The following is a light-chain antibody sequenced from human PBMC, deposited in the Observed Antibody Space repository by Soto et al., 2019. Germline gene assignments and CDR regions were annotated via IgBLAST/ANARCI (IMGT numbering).Light chain of an antibody. CDR2: AAS. V-gene: IGKV1-9*01. Sequence: IQLTQSPSSLSASVGDRVTITCRASQGISSYLAWYQQKPGKAPKLLIYAASTLQSGVPSSFSGSGSGTDFTLTISSLQSEDFATYYCQQFNSYPRTFGPGTKVDIK. J-gene: IGKJ3*01. CDR3: QQFNSYPRT. CDR1: QGISSY.